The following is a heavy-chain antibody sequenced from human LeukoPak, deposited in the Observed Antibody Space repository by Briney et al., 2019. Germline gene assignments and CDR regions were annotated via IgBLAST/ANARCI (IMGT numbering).Heavy chain of an antibody. CDR2: INSSGGRT. CDR3: AKWGYPFYYYYMDV. CDR1: GFTFSTYG. Sequence: GGTLRLSCAASGFTFSTYGMNWVRQAPGKGLEWVSGINSSGGRTFYADSVKGRFTISRDNSKNTLYLQMNSLRAEDTAVYYCAKWGYPFYYYYMDVWGKGTTVTISS. D-gene: IGHD5-12*01. V-gene: IGHV3-23*01. J-gene: IGHJ6*03.